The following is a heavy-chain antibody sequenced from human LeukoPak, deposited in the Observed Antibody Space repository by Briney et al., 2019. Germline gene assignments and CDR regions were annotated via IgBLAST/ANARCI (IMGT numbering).Heavy chain of an antibody. D-gene: IGHD3-9*01. CDR3: AKRQVLTGSGAFDI. CDR1: GFTFSTYG. V-gene: IGHV3-23*01. Sequence: PGGSLRLSCAASGFTFSTYGMNWVRQAPGKGLEWVSGISPSGDITYYADSVMGRFSISRDNPKSTVSLQMSSLRAEDTAVYYCAKRQVLTGSGAFDIWGQGTMVTVSS. J-gene: IGHJ3*02. CDR2: ISPSGDIT.